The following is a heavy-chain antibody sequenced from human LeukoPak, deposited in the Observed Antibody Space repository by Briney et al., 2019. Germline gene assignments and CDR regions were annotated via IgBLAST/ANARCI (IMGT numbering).Heavy chain of an antibody. CDR3: ARGPFKGYCGGDCYALRYHYYYMDV. CDR1: GGTFSSYA. V-gene: IGHV1-69*05. Sequence: SVKVSCKASGGTFSSYAISWVRQAPGQGLEWMGGIIPIFGTANYAQKFQGRVTITTDESTSTAYMELSSLRSEDTAVYYCARGPFKGYCGGDCYALRYHYYYMDVWGKGTTVTVSS. J-gene: IGHJ6*03. D-gene: IGHD2-21*02. CDR2: IIPIFGTA.